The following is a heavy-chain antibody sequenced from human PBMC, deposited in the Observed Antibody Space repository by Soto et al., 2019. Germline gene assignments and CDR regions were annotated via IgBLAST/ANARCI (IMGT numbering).Heavy chain of an antibody. CDR2: IIPIFGTA. CDR3: ARHMPSEYCSSTSCYAEDHYYGMDV. CDR1: GGTFSSYA. D-gene: IGHD2-2*01. Sequence: GASVKVSCKASGGTFSSYAISWVRQAPGQGLEWMGGIIPIFGTANYAQKFQGRVTITADESTSTAYMELSSLRSEDTAVYYCARHMPSEYCSSTSCYAEDHYYGMDVWGQGTTVTVSS. J-gene: IGHJ6*02. V-gene: IGHV1-69*13.